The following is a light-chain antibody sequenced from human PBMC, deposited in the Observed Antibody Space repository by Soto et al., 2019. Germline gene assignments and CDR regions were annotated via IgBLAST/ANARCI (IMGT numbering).Light chain of an antibody. V-gene: IGKV1-39*01. CDR3: QQSYTSPVT. CDR1: QGISSY. J-gene: IGKJ4*01. CDR2: GAS. Sequence: DIQMTQSPSSVSASVGDRVTITFRASQGISSYLAWYQQKPGKAPNLLIYGASNLRSGVPSRFSGGGSGTDFTLTISSLQPEDFGTYYCQQSYTSPVTFGGGTKVDI.